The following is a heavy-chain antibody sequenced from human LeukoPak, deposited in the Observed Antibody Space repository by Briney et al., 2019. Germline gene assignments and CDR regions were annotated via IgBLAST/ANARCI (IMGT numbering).Heavy chain of an antibody. J-gene: IGHJ5*02. CDR2: MYHSGST. D-gene: IGHD3-10*01. CDR1: GYSISTGYY. V-gene: IGHV4-38-2*02. CDR3: ARPIRSRDNNWFDP. Sequence: SETLSLTCSVSGYSISTGYYWGWIRHPPGKGLGCIGGMYHSGSTYYNPSLKSRVTISVDTSANQFSLKLNSVTAADTAVYYCARPIRSRDNNWFDPWGQGTLVIVSS.